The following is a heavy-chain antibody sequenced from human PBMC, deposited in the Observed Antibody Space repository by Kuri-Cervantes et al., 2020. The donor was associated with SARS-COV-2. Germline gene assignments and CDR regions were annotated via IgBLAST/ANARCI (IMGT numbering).Heavy chain of an antibody. CDR2: ISAYNGNT. V-gene: IGHV1-18*01. CDR1: GYTFTSYG. J-gene: IGHJ4*02. D-gene: IGHD4-17*01. CDR3: ASWGRDMTTVTWVDY. Sequence: GGSLRLYCKASGYTFTSYGISWVRQAPGQGLEWMGWISAYNGNTNYAQKLQVRVTMTTDTSTSTAYMELRSLRSDDTAVYYCASWGRDMTTVTWVDYWGQGTLVTVSS.